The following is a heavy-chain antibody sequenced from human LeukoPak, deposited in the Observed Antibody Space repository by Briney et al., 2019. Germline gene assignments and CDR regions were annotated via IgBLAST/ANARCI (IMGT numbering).Heavy chain of an antibody. CDR1: GFTFSSYS. D-gene: IGHD1-26*01. J-gene: IGHJ2*01. CDR3: ARDLSGSYYLDWYFDL. Sequence: GGSLRLSCAASGFTFSSYSMNWVRQAPGKGLEWVSSISSSSYIYYADSVKGRFTISRDNAKNSLYLQMNSLRAEDTAVYYCARDLSGSYYLDWYFDLWGRGTLVTVSS. CDR2: ISSSSYI. V-gene: IGHV3-21*01.